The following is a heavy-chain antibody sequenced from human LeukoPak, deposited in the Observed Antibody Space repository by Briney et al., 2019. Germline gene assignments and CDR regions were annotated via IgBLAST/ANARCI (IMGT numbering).Heavy chain of an antibody. CDR3: VNGGYDYVWGSYRYRPFDY. CDR1: GFTFSSYA. V-gene: IGHV3-64D*06. J-gene: IGHJ4*02. D-gene: IGHD3-16*02. Sequence: PGGSLRLSCSASGFTFSSYAMHWVRQAPGKGLEYVSAISSNGGSTYYADSVKGRFTISRDNSKNTLYLQMSSLRAEDTAVYCCVNGGYDYVWGSYRYRPFDYWGQGTLVTVSS. CDR2: ISSNGGST.